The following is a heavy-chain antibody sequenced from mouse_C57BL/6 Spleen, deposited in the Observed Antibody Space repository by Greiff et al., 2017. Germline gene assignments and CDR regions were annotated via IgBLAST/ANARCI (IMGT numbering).Heavy chain of an antibody. CDR3: AKPDFYDRGTYTMDY. Sequence: EVKLMESGGGLVKPGGSLKLSWAASGFTFSDYGMHWVRQAPEKGLEWVAYISSGSSTIYYADTVKGRFTITRDNAKNTLFLQMTSLRSEDTAMYYWAKPDFYDRGTYTMDYWGQGTSVTVSS. J-gene: IGHJ4*01. CDR1: GFTFSDYG. CDR2: ISSGSSTI. D-gene: IGHD1-1*01. V-gene: IGHV5-17*01.